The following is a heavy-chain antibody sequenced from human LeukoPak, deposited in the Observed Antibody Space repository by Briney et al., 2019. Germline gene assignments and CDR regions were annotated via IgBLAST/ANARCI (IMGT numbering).Heavy chain of an antibody. V-gene: IGHV4-59*01. J-gene: IGHJ6*03. CDR3: ARGGTYSNYPNYYYYYMDD. D-gene: IGHD4-11*01. Sequence: SETLSLTCTVSGGSISSYYWSWIRQPPGKGLEWIGYIYYSGSTNYNPSLKSRVTISVDTSKNQFSLKLSSVTAADTAVYYCARGGTYSNYPNYYYYYMDDWGKGTTVTVSS. CDR2: IYYSGST. CDR1: GGSISSYY.